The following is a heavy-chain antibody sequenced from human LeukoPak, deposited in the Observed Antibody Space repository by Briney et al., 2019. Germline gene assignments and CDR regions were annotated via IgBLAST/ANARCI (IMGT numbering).Heavy chain of an antibody. CDR3: ARISDTTRVTAAFDV. Sequence: SVKVSCKPSGGTFSTYDTHWVRQAPGQRLEWMGRIIPIGDIAEYAQNFQGRVTMTADKSTTTAYLEVRSLKSEDTALYYCARISDTTRVTAAFDVWGQGTMVTVS. CDR2: IIPIGDIA. J-gene: IGHJ3*01. D-gene: IGHD1-1*01. V-gene: IGHV1-69*04. CDR1: GGTFSTYD.